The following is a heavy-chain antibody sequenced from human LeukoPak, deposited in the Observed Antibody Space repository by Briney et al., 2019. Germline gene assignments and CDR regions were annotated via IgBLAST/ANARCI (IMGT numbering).Heavy chain of an antibody. V-gene: IGHV1-69*01. CDR2: IIPIFGTA. Sequence: SVKVSCKASGGTFSSYAISWVRQAPGQGLEWLGGIIPIFGTANYAQKFQGRVTITADESTSTAYMELSSLRSEDTAVYYCAREDTSWGYFDYWGQGTLVTVSS. CDR3: AREDTSWGYFDY. D-gene: IGHD2-2*01. CDR1: GGTFSSYA. J-gene: IGHJ4*02.